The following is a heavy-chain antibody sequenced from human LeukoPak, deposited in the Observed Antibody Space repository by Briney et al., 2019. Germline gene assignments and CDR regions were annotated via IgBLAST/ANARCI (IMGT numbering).Heavy chain of an antibody. CDR2: ISSNSSNI. D-gene: IGHD2-15*01. Sequence: PGGPLRLSCAASGFTFSSYSMNWVRQAPGKGLEWVSSISSNSSNIYYADSVKGRFTISRDNAKNSLYLQMNSLRAEDTAVYYCARDAKSTGYCSGGSCYSSELSYGMDVWGQGTTVTVSS. V-gene: IGHV3-21*01. CDR1: GFTFSSYS. J-gene: IGHJ6*02. CDR3: ARDAKSTGYCSGGSCYSSELSYGMDV.